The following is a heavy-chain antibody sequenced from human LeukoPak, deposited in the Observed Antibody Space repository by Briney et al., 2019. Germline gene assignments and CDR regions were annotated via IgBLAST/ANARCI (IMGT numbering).Heavy chain of an antibody. CDR1: GGTFSSYA. V-gene: IGHV1-69*05. D-gene: IGHD3-16*01. J-gene: IGHJ4*02. Sequence: RASVKVSCKASGGTFSSYAISWVRQAPGQGLEWMGGIIPIFGTANYAQKFQGRVTITTDESTSTAYMELSSLRSEDTAVYYCARVCAGGYYFDYWGQGTLVTVSS. CDR2: IIPIFGTA. CDR3: ARVCAGGYYFDY.